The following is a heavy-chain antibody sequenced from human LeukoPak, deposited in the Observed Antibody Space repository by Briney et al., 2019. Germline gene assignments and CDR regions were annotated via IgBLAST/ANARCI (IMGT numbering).Heavy chain of an antibody. V-gene: IGHV1-3*01. CDR1: GYTFTSYA. CDR3: ARDRDFDWLLRGYGMDV. CDR2: INAGNGNT. D-gene: IGHD3-9*01. Sequence: ASVKVSCKASGYTFTSYAMHWVRQAPGQRLGWMGWINAGNGNTKYSQKFQGRVTITRDTSASTAYMELSSLRSEDTAVYYCARDRDFDWLLRGYGMDVWGQGTTVTVSS. J-gene: IGHJ6*02.